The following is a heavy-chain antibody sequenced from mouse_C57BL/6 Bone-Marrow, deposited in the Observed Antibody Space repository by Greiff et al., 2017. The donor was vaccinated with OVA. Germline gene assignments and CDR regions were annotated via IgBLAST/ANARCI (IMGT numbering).Heavy chain of an antibody. D-gene: IGHD1-1*01. Sequence: EVQLVESGGGLVQPKGSLKLSCAASGFTFNTYAMHWVRQAPGKGLEWVARIRSKSSNYATYYADSVKDRFTISRDDSQSMLYLQMNNLKTEDTAMYYCVRGGALLRYSYWYFDVWGTGTTVTVSS. CDR1: GFTFNTYA. V-gene: IGHV10-3*01. J-gene: IGHJ1*03. CDR2: IRSKSSNYAT. CDR3: VRGGALLRYSYWYFDV.